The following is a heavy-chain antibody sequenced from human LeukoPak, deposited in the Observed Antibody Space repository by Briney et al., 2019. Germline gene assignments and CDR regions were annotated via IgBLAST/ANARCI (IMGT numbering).Heavy chain of an antibody. CDR2: INHSGST. CDR3: HGGLTQTPFDY. D-gene: IGHD4-23*01. J-gene: IGHJ4*02. V-gene: IGHV4-34*03. Sequence: SETLSLTCAVYGGSFSGYYWSWIRQPPGKGLEWIGEINHSGSTNYNPSLKSRVTISVDTSKNQFSLKLSSVTAADTAVYYCHGGLTQTPFDYWGQGTLVTVSS. CDR1: GGSFSGYY.